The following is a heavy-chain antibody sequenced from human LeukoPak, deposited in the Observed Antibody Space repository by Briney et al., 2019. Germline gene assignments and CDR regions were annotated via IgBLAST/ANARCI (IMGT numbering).Heavy chain of an antibody. D-gene: IGHD1-1*01. CDR2: INHSGST. J-gene: IGHJ4*02. CDR3: ARDAYNVFDS. CDR1: GGSFSGYY. Sequence: PSETLSLTCAVYGGSFSGYYWSWIRQPPGKGLEWIGEINHSGSTNYNPSLKSRVTISVDTSKNQFSLKLISVTAADTAVYYCARDAYNVFDSWGQGTLVTVSS. V-gene: IGHV4-34*01.